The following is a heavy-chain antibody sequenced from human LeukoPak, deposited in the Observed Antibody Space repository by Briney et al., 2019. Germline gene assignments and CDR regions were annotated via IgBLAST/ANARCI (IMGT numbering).Heavy chain of an antibody. CDR2: ITGRGDDT. CDR1: GFTFNNYA. V-gene: IGHV3-23*01. D-gene: IGHD2-2*01. Sequence: GGSLRLSCAASGFTFNNYAMSWVRQAPGEGLEWVSAITGRGDDTYHADSVKGRFTISRDNSKNTLYLQMNSLRAEDTAVYYCVKGSRTSRPYYFDYWGHGTLVTVSS. CDR3: VKGSRTSRPYYFDY. J-gene: IGHJ4*01.